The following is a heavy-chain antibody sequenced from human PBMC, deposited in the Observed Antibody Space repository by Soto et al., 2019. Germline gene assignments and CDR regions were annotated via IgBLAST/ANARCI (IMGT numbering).Heavy chain of an antibody. D-gene: IGHD1-26*01. CDR3: AKRELNSTGLFH. Sequence: EVQLVESGGGLVQPGGSLRLSCAASGFSFTSYWMHWVRQAPGKGLVWVSRINTDGSSTSYADSVKGRFTISRDNAKNTLFVQMNSLRAEDKAIYYCAKRELNSTGLFHWGQGTLVSVSS. CDR1: GFSFTSYW. V-gene: IGHV3-74*01. J-gene: IGHJ4*02. CDR2: INTDGSST.